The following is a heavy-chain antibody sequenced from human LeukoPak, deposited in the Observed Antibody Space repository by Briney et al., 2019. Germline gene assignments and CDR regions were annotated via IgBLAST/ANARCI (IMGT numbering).Heavy chain of an antibody. Sequence: KASETLSLTCTVSGGSISSSSYYWGWIRQPPGKGLEWIGSIYYSGSTYYNPSLKSRVAISVDTSKNQFSLKLSSVTTADTAVYYCVGDSPEWHQPLDYWGQGTLVTVSS. CDR1: GGSISSSSYY. D-gene: IGHD3-3*01. CDR3: VGDSPEWHQPLDY. J-gene: IGHJ4*02. CDR2: IYYSGST. V-gene: IGHV4-39*01.